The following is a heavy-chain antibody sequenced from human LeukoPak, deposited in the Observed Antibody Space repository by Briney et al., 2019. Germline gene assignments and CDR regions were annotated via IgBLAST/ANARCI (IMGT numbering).Heavy chain of an antibody. V-gene: IGHV3-23*01. CDR3: AKMRGQPLPRDDMDR. CDR1: GFTFSGFA. D-gene: IGHD1-14*01. J-gene: IGHJ6*01. CDR2: ISGSGDNT. Sequence: GSLRLSCAASGFTFSGFALGWLRRTPGKGLEWVSGISGSGDNTHYGDYVKGRFPISRDNSKSQLYLEMNSLRAEDAAIYYCAKMRGQPLPRDDMDRWGQGTTVTVSS.